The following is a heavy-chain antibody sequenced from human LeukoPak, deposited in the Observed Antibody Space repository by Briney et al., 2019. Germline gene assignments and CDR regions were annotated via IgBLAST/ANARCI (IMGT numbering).Heavy chain of an antibody. J-gene: IGHJ6*02. CDR1: GFTFSSYA. D-gene: IGHD3-10*01. V-gene: IGHV3-30-3*01. CDR3: ARAFNPMVRGVITLLDYGMDV. CDR2: ISYDGSNK. Sequence: GRSLRLSCAASGFTFSSYAMHWVRQAPGKGLEWVAVISYDGSNKYYADSVKGRFTISRDNSKNTPYLQMNSLRAEDTAVYYCARAFNPMVRGVITLLDYGMDVWGQGTTVTVSS.